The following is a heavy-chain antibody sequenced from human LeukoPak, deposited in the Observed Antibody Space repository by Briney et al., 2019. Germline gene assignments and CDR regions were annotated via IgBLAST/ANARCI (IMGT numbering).Heavy chain of an antibody. D-gene: IGHD5-18*01. CDR1: GGSISSGGYS. CDR2: IYHSGST. V-gene: IGHV4-30-2*01. CDR3: ARVTRRGYSYGHAFDI. Sequence: SQTLSLTCAVSGGSISSGGYSWSWIRQPPGKGLEWIGYIYHSGSTYYNPSLKSRVTISVDRSKNQFSLKLSSVTAADTAVYYCARVTRRGYSYGHAFDIWGQGTMVTVSS. J-gene: IGHJ3*02.